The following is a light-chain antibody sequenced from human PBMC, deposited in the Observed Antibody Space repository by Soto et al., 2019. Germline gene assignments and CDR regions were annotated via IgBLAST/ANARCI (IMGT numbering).Light chain of an antibody. CDR3: SSYTSSSTRVV. CDR2: EVS. CDR1: NSDVGGYNY. J-gene: IGLJ2*01. Sequence: QSALTQPASVSGSHGQSITISCTGTNSDVGGYNYVSWYQQHPGKAPKLMIYEVSNRPSGVSNRFSGSKSGNTASLTISGLQAEDEADYYCSSYTSSSTRVVFGGGTNLTVL. V-gene: IGLV2-14*01.